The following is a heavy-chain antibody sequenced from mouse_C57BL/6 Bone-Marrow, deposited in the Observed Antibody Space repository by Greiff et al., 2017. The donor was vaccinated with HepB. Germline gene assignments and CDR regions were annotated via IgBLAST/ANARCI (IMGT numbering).Heavy chain of an antibody. J-gene: IGHJ4*01. V-gene: IGHV10-1*01. Sequence: EVQLVESGGGLVQPKGSLKLSCAASGFSFNTYAMNWVRQAPGKGLEWVARIRSKSNNYATYYADSVKDSFTISRDDSDSMLYLQMNNLKTEDTAMYYCVRHGYYGSSYDSMDYWGQGTSVTVSS. D-gene: IGHD1-1*01. CDR2: IRSKSNNYAT. CDR1: GFSFNTYA. CDR3: VRHGYYGSSYDSMDY.